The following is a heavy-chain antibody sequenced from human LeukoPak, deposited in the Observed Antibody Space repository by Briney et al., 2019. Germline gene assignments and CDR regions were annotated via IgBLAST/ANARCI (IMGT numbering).Heavy chain of an antibody. Sequence: ASVKVSCKVSGHTFTSYGISWVRQAPGQGLEWMGWISAYNGNTNYAQKLQGRVTMTTDTSTSTAYMELRSLRSDDTAVYYCARANYYYDSSGYSDYWGQGTLVTVSS. CDR2: ISAYNGNT. CDR1: GHTFTSYG. J-gene: IGHJ4*02. D-gene: IGHD3-22*01. V-gene: IGHV1-18*01. CDR3: ARANYYYDSSGYSDY.